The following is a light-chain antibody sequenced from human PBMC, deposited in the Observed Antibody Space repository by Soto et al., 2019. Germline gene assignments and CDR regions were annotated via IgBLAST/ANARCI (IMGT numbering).Light chain of an antibody. Sequence: NFMLTQPHSVSESPGKTVTISCTRSSGSIASNYVQWYQQRPGSSPTTVIYEDNQRPSGVPDRFSGDIDSSSNSASLTISALKYEEKADYACQSYDSRNAVFRGRTELTAL. J-gene: IGLJ7*02. V-gene: IGLV6-57*01. CDR3: QSYDSRNAV. CDR2: EDN. CDR1: SGSIASNY.